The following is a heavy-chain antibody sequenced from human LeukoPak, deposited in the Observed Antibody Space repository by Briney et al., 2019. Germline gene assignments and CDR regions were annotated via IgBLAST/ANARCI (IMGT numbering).Heavy chain of an antibody. D-gene: IGHD3-22*01. J-gene: IGHJ4*02. CDR3: ARAPYDSSGYFSDY. V-gene: IGHV4-59*01. CDR1: GGSISSYY. Sequence: PSETLSLTCTVSGGSISSYYWSWIRQPPGKGLEWLGYIYYSGSTNYNPSLKSRVTISVDTSKNQFSLKLSSVTAADTAVYYCARAPYDSSGYFSDYWGQGTLVTVSS. CDR2: IYYSGST.